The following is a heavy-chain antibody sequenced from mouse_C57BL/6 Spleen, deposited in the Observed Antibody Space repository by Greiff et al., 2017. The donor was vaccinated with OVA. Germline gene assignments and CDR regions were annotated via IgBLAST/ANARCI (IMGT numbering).Heavy chain of an antibody. J-gene: IGHJ3*01. V-gene: IGHV1-52*01. CDR1: GYTFTSYW. CDR3: ARAVELWPFAY. CDR2: IDPSDSET. D-gene: IGHD1-1*02. Sequence: VQLQQPGAELVRPGSSVKLSCKASGYTFTSYWMHWVKQRPIQGLEWIGNIDPSDSETHYNQKFKDKATLTVYKSSSTAFMQLSSLTSEDSAVYYCARAVELWPFAYWGQGTLVTVSA.